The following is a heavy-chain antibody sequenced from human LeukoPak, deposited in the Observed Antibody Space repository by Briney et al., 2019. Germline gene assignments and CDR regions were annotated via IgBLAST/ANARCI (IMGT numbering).Heavy chain of an antibody. J-gene: IGHJ3*02. Sequence: GGSLRLSCAASGFTFSSFAMNWVRQAPGKGLEWVSIISGSGDTTHYTDSVKGRFTVSRDNAKNSLYLQMNSLRAEDTAVYYCARDPARLVELAFDIWGQGTMVTVSS. CDR1: GFTFSSFA. CDR2: ISGSGDTT. CDR3: ARDPARLVELAFDI. D-gene: IGHD6-19*01. V-gene: IGHV3-23*01.